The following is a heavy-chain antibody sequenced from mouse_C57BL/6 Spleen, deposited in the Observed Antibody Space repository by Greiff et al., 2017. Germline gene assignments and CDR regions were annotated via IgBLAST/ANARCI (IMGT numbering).Heavy chain of an antibody. J-gene: IGHJ1*03. V-gene: IGHV5-4*01. CDR3: ARDRGTTVVATRYFDF. CDR1: GFTFSSYA. D-gene: IGHD1-1*01. Sequence: EVKLMESGGGLVKPGGSLKLSCAASGFTFSSYAMSWVRQTPDKRLEWVATFSDGGSYTYYPDNVQGRFTISRDNAKNNLYLQMSHLQSEDTAMYYCARDRGTTVVATRYFDFWGTGTTVTVSS. CDR2: FSDGGSYT.